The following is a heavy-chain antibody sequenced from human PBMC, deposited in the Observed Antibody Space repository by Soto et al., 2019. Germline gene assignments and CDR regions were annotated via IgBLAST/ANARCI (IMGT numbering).Heavy chain of an antibody. CDR2: IIPIFETA. CDR1: GGTFKSFT. D-gene: IGHD6-19*01. J-gene: IGHJ4*02. Sequence: ASVKVSCKASGGTFKSFTFAWVQQAPGQGLEWMGGIIPIFETANYAQKFQDRVTITADESTSTVYMELSSLRSADTAVYYCATKGVSGWFFDYWGQGTVVTVSS. V-gene: IGHV1-69*13. CDR3: ATKGVSGWFFDY.